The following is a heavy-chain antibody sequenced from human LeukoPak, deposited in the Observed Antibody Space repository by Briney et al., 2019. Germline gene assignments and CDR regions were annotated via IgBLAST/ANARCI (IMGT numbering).Heavy chain of an antibody. Sequence: GASVKVSCKASGYTFTSYAMHWVRQAPGQRLEWMGWINAGNGNTKNSQKFQGRVTITRDTSATTAYMALSSLTSEDTAVYFCASICSGGSCGGSGFVYCGQEPCSPSPQ. V-gene: IGHV1-3*01. D-gene: IGHD2-15*01. CDR3: ASICSGGSCGGSGFVY. CDR2: INAGNGNT. CDR1: GYTFTSYA. J-gene: IGHJ4*01.